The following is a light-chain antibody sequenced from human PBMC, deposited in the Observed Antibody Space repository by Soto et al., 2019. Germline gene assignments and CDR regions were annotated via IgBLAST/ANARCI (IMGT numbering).Light chain of an antibody. CDR1: SGHSSYI. J-gene: IGLJ3*02. CDR2: LEGSGSY. V-gene: IGLV4-60*02. Sequence: QPVLTQSSSASASLGSSVKLTCTLSSGHSSYIIAWHQQQPGKAPRYLMKLEGSGSYNKGSGVPDRFSGYSSGADRYLTISNLQFEDEADYYCETGDSNTRVFGGGTKLTVL. CDR3: ETGDSNTRV.